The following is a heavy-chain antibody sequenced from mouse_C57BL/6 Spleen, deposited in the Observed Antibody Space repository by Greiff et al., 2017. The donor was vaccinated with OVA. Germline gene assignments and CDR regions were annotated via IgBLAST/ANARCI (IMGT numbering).Heavy chain of an antibody. CDR2: INPGSGGT. V-gene: IGHV1-54*01. CDR3: ARRAQATGYYFDY. CDR1: GYAFTNYL. J-gene: IGHJ2*01. Sequence: QVQLQQSGAELVRPGTSVKVSCKASGYAFTNYLIEWVKQRPGQGLEWIGVINPGSGGTTYNEKFKGKGTLTADKASSSAYMQLSSLTSEDSAVYFWARRAQATGYYFDYWGQGTTLTVSS. D-gene: IGHD3-2*02.